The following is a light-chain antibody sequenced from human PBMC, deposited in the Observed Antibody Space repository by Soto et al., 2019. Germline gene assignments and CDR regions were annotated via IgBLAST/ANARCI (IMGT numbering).Light chain of an antibody. J-gene: IGKJ1*01. CDR3: QQYNSFPT. CDR1: QSISSW. Sequence: DIQMTQSPSTLSASVGDRVTITCRASQSISSWLAWYQQKPGKPPKILIYKASSLETGVPSRFSGSGSGTEFTLTISSLQPDDFATYYCQQYNSFPTFGQGTKVEIK. CDR2: KAS. V-gene: IGKV1-5*03.